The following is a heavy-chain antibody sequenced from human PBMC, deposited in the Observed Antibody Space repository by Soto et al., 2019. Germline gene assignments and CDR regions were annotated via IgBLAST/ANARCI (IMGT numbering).Heavy chain of an antibody. Sequence: GGSLRLSCAASGFTFSSYSMNWVRQAPGKGLEWVSYISSSSSTIYYADSVKGRFTISRDNAKNSLYLQMNSLRDEDTAVYYCARGGGKRLVTTFEVGEGYFDYWGQGTLVTVSS. CDR1: GFTFSSYS. CDR2: ISSSSSTI. J-gene: IGHJ4*02. D-gene: IGHD4-17*01. V-gene: IGHV3-48*02. CDR3: ARGGGKRLVTTFEVGEGYFDY.